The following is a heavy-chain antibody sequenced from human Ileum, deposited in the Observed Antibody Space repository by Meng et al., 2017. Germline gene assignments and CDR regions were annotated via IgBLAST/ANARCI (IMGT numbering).Heavy chain of an antibody. CDR1: GYTFTTYD. Sequence: QAQLVHAGAEMKTPGASMKVSCKASGYTFTTYDINWVRQAPGQGLEWMGWVVPGSGNTKYSQRFQGRVTMTRDTSISTVYMELTSLKSDDTAVYYCARGVGDLGDYWGQGTLVTVSS. D-gene: IGHD3-16*01. CDR3: ARGVGDLGDY. V-gene: IGHV1-8*01. CDR2: VVPGSGNT. J-gene: IGHJ4*02.